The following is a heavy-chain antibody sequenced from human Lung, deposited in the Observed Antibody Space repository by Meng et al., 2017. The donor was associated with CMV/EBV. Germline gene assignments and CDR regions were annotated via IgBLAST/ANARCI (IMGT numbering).Heavy chain of an antibody. D-gene: IGHD3-3*01. V-gene: IGHV3-21*01. CDR2: ISTTSTYI. J-gene: IGHJ6*02. Sequence: YCTTSGFTFSAFSMNWVRQAPGKGLEWVSSISTTSTYIYYTDSQKGRFTITRDNTKNSLYLHMHSLRVEDTAVYYCAGFGVAITNGLDVWGQGSTVTVSS. CDR3: AGFGVAITNGLDV. CDR1: GFTFSAFS.